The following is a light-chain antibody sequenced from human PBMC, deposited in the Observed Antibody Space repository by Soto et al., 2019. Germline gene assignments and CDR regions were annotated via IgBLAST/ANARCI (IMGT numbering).Light chain of an antibody. CDR1: QSIDTW. CDR2: DAS. Sequence: DIRMTQSPSTLSASVGDRVTITCRASQSIDTWLAWYQQKPGKAPKLLIYDASSLESGVPSSFTGSGSGTEFSLTISSLQPDDFATYYCQQYKRSWTFGQGTKVEVK. J-gene: IGKJ1*01. V-gene: IGKV1-5*01. CDR3: QQYKRSWT.